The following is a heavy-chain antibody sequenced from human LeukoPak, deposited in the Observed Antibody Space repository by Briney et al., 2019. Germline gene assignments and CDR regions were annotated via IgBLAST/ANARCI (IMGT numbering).Heavy chain of an antibody. Sequence: SETLSLTCAVYGGSFSGYYWSWIRQPPGKGLEWIGEINHSGSTNYNPSLKSRVTISVDTSKNQFSLKLSSVTATDTAVYYCASYDSSGLKYWGQGTLVTVSS. CDR1: GGSFSGYY. J-gene: IGHJ4*02. V-gene: IGHV4-34*01. CDR3: ASYDSSGLKY. D-gene: IGHD3-22*01. CDR2: INHSGST.